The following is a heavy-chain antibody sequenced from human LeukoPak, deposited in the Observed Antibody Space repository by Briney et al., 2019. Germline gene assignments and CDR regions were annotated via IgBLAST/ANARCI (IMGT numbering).Heavy chain of an antibody. Sequence: GGSLRLSCGASGFVFDDYDVHWVRQAPGKGLEWVAFIRSDGYHTYYTDSVKGRFIITRDNFKNTLYLQMNSLRLEDMAVYYCAKPSGSGVDYWGRGTRVTVSS. V-gene: IGHV3-30*02. D-gene: IGHD1-26*01. CDR3: AKPSGSGVDY. CDR1: GFVFDDYD. J-gene: IGHJ4*02. CDR2: IRSDGYHT.